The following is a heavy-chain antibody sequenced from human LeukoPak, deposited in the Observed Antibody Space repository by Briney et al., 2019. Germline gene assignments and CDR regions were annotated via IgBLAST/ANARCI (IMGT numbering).Heavy chain of an antibody. V-gene: IGHV4-39*07. CDR1: GGSISSSSYY. Sequence: PSETLSLTCTVSGGSISSSSYYWGWIRQPPGKGLEWIGGFYYSGSPYYNPSLKSRVTISVDTSKNQFSLKLTSVTAADTAVYYCARAPPGSSWSRFDYWGQGTLVTVSS. CDR2: FYYSGSP. D-gene: IGHD6-13*01. J-gene: IGHJ4*02. CDR3: ARAPPGSSWSRFDY.